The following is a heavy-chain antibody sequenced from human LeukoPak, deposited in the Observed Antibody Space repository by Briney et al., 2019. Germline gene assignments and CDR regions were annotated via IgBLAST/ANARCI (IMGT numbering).Heavy chain of an antibody. CDR3: ARGSPVLASSYGDYVFFFDY. Sequence: SETLSLTCAVYGGSFSGYYWSWIHQPPGKGLEWIGEINHSGSTNYNPSLKSRVTISVDTSKNQFSLKLSSVTAADTAVYYCARGSPVLASSYGDYVFFFDYWGQGTLVTVSS. V-gene: IGHV4-34*01. J-gene: IGHJ4*02. CDR1: GGSFSGYY. D-gene: IGHD4-17*01. CDR2: INHSGST.